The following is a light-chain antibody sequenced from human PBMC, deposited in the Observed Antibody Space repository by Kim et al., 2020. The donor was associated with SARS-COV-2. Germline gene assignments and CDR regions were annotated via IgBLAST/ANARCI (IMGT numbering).Light chain of an antibody. J-gene: IGKJ2*01. V-gene: IGKV2-30*01. CDR2: KVS. CDR1: QSLVYSDENTY. CDR3: MQGTHWPHI. Sequence: QPDSISCRSSQSLVYSDENTYLNWSHQREGQSPRLLIYKVSNRDSGVPDRYSDSGSGTDFSLNIRRVEAEDVGFYYCMQGTHWPHIFGQGPKLEI.